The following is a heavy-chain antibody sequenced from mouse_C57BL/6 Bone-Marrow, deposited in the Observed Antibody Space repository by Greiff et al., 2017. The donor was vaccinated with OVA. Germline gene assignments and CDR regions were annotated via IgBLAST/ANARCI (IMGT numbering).Heavy chain of an antibody. Sequence: QVQLTESGAELARPGASVKLSCKASGYTFTSYGISWVKQRTGQGLEWIGEIYPRSGNTYYNEKFKGKATLTADKSSSTAYMELRSLTSEDSAVYFCARSTYDYDEGFDVWGTGTTVTVSS. CDR2: IYPRSGNT. D-gene: IGHD2-4*01. J-gene: IGHJ1*03. CDR1: GYTFTSYG. CDR3: ARSTYDYDEGFDV. V-gene: IGHV1-81*01.